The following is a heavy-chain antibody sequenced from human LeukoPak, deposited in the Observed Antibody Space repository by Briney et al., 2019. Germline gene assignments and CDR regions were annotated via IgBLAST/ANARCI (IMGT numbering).Heavy chain of an antibody. CDR1: GFTFSSYW. Sequence: GSLRLSCAASGFTFSSYWMHWVRQAPGKGLVWVSRINTDGSSTSYADSVKGRFTISRDNSKNTLYLQMNSLRAEDTAVYYCARDGGYCSSTSCPPDFDYWGQGTLVTVSS. J-gene: IGHJ4*02. CDR3: ARDGGYCSSTSCPPDFDY. V-gene: IGHV3-74*01. D-gene: IGHD2-2*01. CDR2: INTDGSST.